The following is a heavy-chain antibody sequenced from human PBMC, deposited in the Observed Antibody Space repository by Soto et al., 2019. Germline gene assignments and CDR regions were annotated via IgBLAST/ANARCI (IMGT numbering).Heavy chain of an antibody. V-gene: IGHV3-30*03. D-gene: IGHD4-17*01. Sequence: GSLRLSCETSAFTFRSYGMHWVRQAPGKGLQWVASISYDGTNKKYVDSVKGRFTVSRDNSESTLYLQMNSLRKDDTAVYYCARPPVKGIHVWGQGTTVTVSS. CDR2: ISYDGTNK. CDR3: ARPPVKGIHV. J-gene: IGHJ6*02. CDR1: AFTFRSYG.